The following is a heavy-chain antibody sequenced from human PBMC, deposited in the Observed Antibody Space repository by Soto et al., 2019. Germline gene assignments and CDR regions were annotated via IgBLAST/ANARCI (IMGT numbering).Heavy chain of an antibody. Sequence: SETLSLTCTVSGASISSSPFYWAWIRLSPGQGLEWMGSIFYTGSTFENPSLKSRASISVDRSKNQFSLNLRSVTAADTAVYYCARNYCSSTSRSPSPDAFDIWGPGTKVTVSS. CDR2: IFYTGST. J-gene: IGHJ3*02. V-gene: IGHV4-39*01. D-gene: IGHD2-2*01. CDR3: ARNYCSSTSRSPSPDAFDI. CDR1: GASISSSPFY.